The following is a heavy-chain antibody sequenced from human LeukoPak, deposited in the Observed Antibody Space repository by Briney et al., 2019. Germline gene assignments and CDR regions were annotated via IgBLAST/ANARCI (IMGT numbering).Heavy chain of an antibody. J-gene: IGHJ4*02. Sequence: SSETLSLTCTVSGGSISSGDYYWSWIRQPPGKGLEWIGYIYYSGSTYYDPSLKSRVTISVDTSKNQFSLKLSSVTAADTAVYYCASLSISGEIDYWGQGTLVTVSS. CDR3: ASLSISGEIDY. V-gene: IGHV4-30-4*01. D-gene: IGHD3-10*01. CDR1: GGSISSGDYY. CDR2: IYYSGST.